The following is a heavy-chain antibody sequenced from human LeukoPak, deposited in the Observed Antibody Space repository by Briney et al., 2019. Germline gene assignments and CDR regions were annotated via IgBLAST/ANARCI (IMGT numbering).Heavy chain of an antibody. CDR3: ARGRATDYYYMDV. Sequence: GGSLRLSCAASGFTFSSFEMNWVRQAPGKGLERISYISAGGALTHYTGSVEGRCTISRDNATNALCLRVNSLRAEETAVYYCARGRATDYYYMDVWGKGTTVTASS. CDR2: ISAGGALT. CDR1: GFTFSSFE. V-gene: IGHV3-48*03. J-gene: IGHJ6*03. D-gene: IGHD1-26*01.